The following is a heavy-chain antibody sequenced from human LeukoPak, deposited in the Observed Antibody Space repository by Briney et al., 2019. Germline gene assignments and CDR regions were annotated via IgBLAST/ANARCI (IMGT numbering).Heavy chain of an antibody. CDR1: GGSISSHY. J-gene: IGHJ5*02. Sequence: SETLSLTCTVSGGSISSHYWSWIRQPPGKGLEWIGYIYYSGSTNYNPSLKSRVTISVDTSKNQFSLKLSSVTAADTAVYYCARVAVATYCGGDCGWFDPWGQGTLVTVSS. D-gene: IGHD2-21*02. V-gene: IGHV4-59*11. CDR3: ARVAVATYCGGDCGWFDP. CDR2: IYYSGST.